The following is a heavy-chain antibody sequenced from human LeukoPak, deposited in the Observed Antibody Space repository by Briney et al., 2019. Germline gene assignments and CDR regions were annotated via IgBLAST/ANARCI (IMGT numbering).Heavy chain of an antibody. J-gene: IGHJ4*02. CDR2: IWYDGSNK. V-gene: IGHV3-33*01. CDR1: GFTFSNHG. D-gene: IGHD2-21*02. CDR3: ARDRLEAVTDDDYFDY. Sequence: GGSLRLSCAASGFTFSNHGMHWVRQAPGKGPEWVALIWYDGSNKYYGDSVKGRFTISRDNSKNTVYLQMNSLRAEDTGVYYCARDRLEAVTDDDYFDYWGQGTLVTVSS.